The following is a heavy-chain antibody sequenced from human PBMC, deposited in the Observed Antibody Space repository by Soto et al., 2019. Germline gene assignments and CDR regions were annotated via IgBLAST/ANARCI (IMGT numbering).Heavy chain of an antibody. CDR1: GYSFTSYW. J-gene: IGHJ6*02. Sequence: XESLTISRKGSGYSFTSYWIGLVRQMPGKGLEWMGIIYPGDSDTRYSPSFQGQVTISADKSISTAYLQWSSLKASDTAMYYCASSVEVAANHYYYYGMDVWGQGTTVTVSS. CDR3: ASSVEVAANHYYYYGMDV. V-gene: IGHV5-51*01. D-gene: IGHD2-15*01. CDR2: IYPGDSDT.